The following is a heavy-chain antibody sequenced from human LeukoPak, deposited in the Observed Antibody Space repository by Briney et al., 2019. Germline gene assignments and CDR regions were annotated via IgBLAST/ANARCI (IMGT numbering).Heavy chain of an antibody. V-gene: IGHV3-21*01. J-gene: IGHJ4*02. Sequence: GGSLRLSCAASGFTFSSYSMNWVRQAPGKGLEWVSSISSSSSYIYYADSVKGRFTISRDNSKNSLYLQMNSLRAEDTAVYYCARSTLGYCSGSSCWTFAYWGQGTLVTASS. CDR3: ARSTLGYCSGSSCWTFAY. CDR2: ISSSSSYI. D-gene: IGHD2-15*01. CDR1: GFTFSSYS.